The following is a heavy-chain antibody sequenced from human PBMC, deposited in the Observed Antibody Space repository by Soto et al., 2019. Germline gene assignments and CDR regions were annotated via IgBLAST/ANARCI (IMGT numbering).Heavy chain of an antibody. CDR3: AKSRPSSLYRGAFDI. V-gene: IGHV3-23*01. J-gene: IGHJ3*02. D-gene: IGHD6-13*01. Sequence: GGSLRLSCAASGFTFSSYGMSWVRQPPGKGLEWVSTISGSGDATYYADSVKGRFTISRDNSKNTLYLQMNSLGAEDTALYFCAKSRPSSLYRGAFDIWGQGTMVTVSS. CDR1: GFTFSSYG. CDR2: ISGSGDAT.